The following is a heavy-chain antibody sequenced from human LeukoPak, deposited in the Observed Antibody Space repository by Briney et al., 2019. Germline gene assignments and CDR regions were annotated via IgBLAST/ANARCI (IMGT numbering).Heavy chain of an antibody. Sequence: PGGSLRLSCAASGLIVSSNYMSWVRQAQGKGLEWVSALYSGGSIYYADSVKGRFTISRDNPKNTLYLQMNSLRAEDTAVYYCARDPSRGLYYFDHWGQGTLVTVSS. CDR3: ARDPSRGLYYFDH. CDR1: GLIVSSNY. J-gene: IGHJ4*02. CDR2: LYSGGSI. D-gene: IGHD3/OR15-3a*01. V-gene: IGHV3-53*01.